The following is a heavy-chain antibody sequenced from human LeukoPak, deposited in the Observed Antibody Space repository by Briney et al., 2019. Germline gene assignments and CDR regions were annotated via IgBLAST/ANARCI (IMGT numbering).Heavy chain of an antibody. CDR1: GGSISTYY. D-gene: IGHD4-17*01. Sequence: SETLSLTCTVSGGSISTYYWSWIRQPPGKALEWIGYIYYSGSTNYNPSLKSRVTISVDTSKNQFSLKLRSVTAADTAVYYCARHVSDYGDYLNWFDPWGQGTLVTVSS. J-gene: IGHJ5*02. CDR2: IYYSGST. V-gene: IGHV4-59*08. CDR3: ARHVSDYGDYLNWFDP.